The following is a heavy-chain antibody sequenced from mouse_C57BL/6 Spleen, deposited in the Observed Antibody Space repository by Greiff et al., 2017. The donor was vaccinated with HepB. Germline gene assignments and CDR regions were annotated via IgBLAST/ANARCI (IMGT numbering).Heavy chain of an antibody. Sequence: VQLQQSGAELVRPGASVKLSCTASGFNIKDDYMHWVKQRPEQGLEWIGWIDPENGDTEYASKFQGKATITADTSSNTAYLQLSSLTSEDTAVYDCTTVTTVVEDYWGQGTTLTVSS. V-gene: IGHV14-4*01. CDR1: GFNIKDDY. D-gene: IGHD1-1*01. CDR3: TTVTTVVEDY. J-gene: IGHJ2*01. CDR2: IDPENGDT.